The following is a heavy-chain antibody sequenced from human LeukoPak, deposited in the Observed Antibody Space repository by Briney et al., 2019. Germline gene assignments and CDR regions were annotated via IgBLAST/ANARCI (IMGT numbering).Heavy chain of an antibody. CDR3: AKEGAAAASDY. Sequence: GGSLRLSCAAPGITFSSYAMSSVRHTPGKGLEWVSAISGSGGSTYYADSVKGRFTISRDNSKNTLYLQMNSLRAEDTAVYYCAKEGAAAASDYWGQGTLVTVSS. CDR2: ISGSGGST. J-gene: IGHJ4*02. V-gene: IGHV3-23*01. D-gene: IGHD6-13*01. CDR1: GITFSSYA.